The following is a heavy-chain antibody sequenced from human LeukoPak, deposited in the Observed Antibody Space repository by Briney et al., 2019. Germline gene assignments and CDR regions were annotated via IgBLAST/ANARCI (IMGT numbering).Heavy chain of an antibody. CDR2: INPSGGST. Sequence: ASVKVSCKASGYTFISYYMHWVRQAPGQGLEWMGIINPSGGSTSYAQKFQGRVTMTRDTSTSTVYMELSSLRSEDTAVYYCARDSSSTIFGVVIIPPDYWGQGTLVTVSS. CDR1: GYTFISYY. V-gene: IGHV1-46*01. D-gene: IGHD3-3*01. CDR3: ARDSSSTIFGVVIIPPDY. J-gene: IGHJ4*02.